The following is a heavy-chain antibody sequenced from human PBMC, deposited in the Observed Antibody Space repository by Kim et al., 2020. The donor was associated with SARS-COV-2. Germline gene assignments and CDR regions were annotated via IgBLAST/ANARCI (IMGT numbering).Heavy chain of an antibody. J-gene: IGHJ3*02. D-gene: IGHD7-27*01. CDR3: AREPKLGSALDI. Sequence: NLFADSGKGRFAISRDDAKNAVDLQMNSLRTEDTGIYYCAREPKLGSALDIWGQGTGVTVSS. V-gene: IGHV3-30*09. CDR2: N.